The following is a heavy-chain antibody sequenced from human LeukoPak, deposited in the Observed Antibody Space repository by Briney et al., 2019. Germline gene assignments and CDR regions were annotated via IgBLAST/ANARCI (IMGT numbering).Heavy chain of an antibody. V-gene: IGHV3-7*01. CDR2: IKKDGSEK. Sequence: GGSLRLSCAASGLTFSSYWMSWVRQAPGKGLEWVANIKKDGSEKYYVDSVKGRFTISRDNAKTSLYLQMNSLGAEDTAVYYCAKNVRFGDYYYYYMDVWGKGTTVTVSS. CDR3: AKNVRFGDYYYYYMDV. D-gene: IGHD3-10*01. J-gene: IGHJ6*03. CDR1: GLTFSSYW.